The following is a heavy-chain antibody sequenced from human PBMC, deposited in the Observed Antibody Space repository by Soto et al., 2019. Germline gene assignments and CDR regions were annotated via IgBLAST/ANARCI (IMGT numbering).Heavy chain of an antibody. CDR1: GVTFSTSG. V-gene: IGHV1-69*01. D-gene: IGHD2-21*01. CDR3: ARVSPSTCGGGNCYPLDSYFDS. Sequence: QVQLVQSVAEVKKPGSSLKVSCKTSGVTFSTSGISWVRQGPGQGLEWMVGIIRLFGTPKYARKFQGGVSITADDSATTTFLELRGLTYDDTAIYYCARVSPSTCGGGNCYPLDSYFDSWGQGYHVVDSS. CDR2: IIRLFGTP. J-gene: IGHJ4*03.